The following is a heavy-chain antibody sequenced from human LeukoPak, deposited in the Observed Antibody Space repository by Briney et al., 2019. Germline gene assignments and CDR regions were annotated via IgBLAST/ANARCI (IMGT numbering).Heavy chain of an antibody. CDR3: ASSKVVVAALHY. V-gene: IGHV3-64*01. CDR1: GFTLSSYA. D-gene: IGHD2-15*01. Sequence: PGGSLRLSCAASGFTLSSYAMHWVRQAPGKGLEYVSAISSNGGSTYYANSVKGRFTISRDNSKNTLYLQMGSLRAEDMAVYYCASSKVVVAALHYWGQGTLVTVSS. J-gene: IGHJ4*02. CDR2: ISSNGGST.